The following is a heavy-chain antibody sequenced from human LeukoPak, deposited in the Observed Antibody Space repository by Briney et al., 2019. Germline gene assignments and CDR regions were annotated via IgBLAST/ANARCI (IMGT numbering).Heavy chain of an antibody. V-gene: IGHV4-59*01. CDR3: ARQYSFTSYFDY. CDR1: GDSISSYY. CDR2: IYYSGST. D-gene: IGHD6-6*01. Sequence: SETLSLTCTVSGDSISSYYWSWIRQPPGKGLEWIGYIYYSGSTDYHPSLKSRVTILVDTSKNQFYLKLSSVTAADTAVYYCARQYSFTSYFDYWGQGALVTVSS. J-gene: IGHJ4*02.